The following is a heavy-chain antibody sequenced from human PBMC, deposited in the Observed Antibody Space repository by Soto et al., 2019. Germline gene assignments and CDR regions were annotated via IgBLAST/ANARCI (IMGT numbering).Heavy chain of an antibody. CDR1: GFTFSSYG. J-gene: IGHJ5*02. D-gene: IGHD3-10*01. CDR2: IWYDGSNK. Sequence: GGSLRLSCAASGFTFSSYGMHWVRQAPGKGLEWVAVIWYDGSNKYYADSVKGRFTISRDNSKNTLYLQMNSLRAEDTAVYYCAREGLLWFGDLPLGWFDPWGQGTLVTVSS. V-gene: IGHV3-33*01. CDR3: AREGLLWFGDLPLGWFDP.